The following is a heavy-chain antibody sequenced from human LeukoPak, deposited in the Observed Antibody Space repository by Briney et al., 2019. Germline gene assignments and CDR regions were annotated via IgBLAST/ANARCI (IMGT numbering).Heavy chain of an antibody. D-gene: IGHD6-13*01. V-gene: IGHV3-23*01. CDR1: GFTFSTYA. CDR3: AKTPYGSSWYRYFDY. J-gene: IGHJ4*02. CDR2: ISGSGGST. Sequence: PGGSLRLSCAASGFTFSTYAMNWVRQAPGKGLEWVSAISGSGGSTYYADSVKGRFTISRDNSKNTLYLLMNSLRAEDTAVYYCAKTPYGSSWYRYFDYWGQGTLVTVSS.